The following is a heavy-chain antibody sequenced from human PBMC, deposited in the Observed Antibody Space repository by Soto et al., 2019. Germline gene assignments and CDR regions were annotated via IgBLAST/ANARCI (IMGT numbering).Heavy chain of an antibody. Sequence: APVKVSCKASGYTFTNYHINWVRQTTGQGLEWMGWMNPNSGDTGYAQKFQDRVTMTRNTTISTAYMELSSLTFEDTAIYSCARAPRNWGFDFWGLGTLVTVS. D-gene: IGHD7-27*01. CDR1: GYTFTNYH. CDR2: MNPNSGDT. CDR3: ARAPRNWGFDF. V-gene: IGHV1-8*01. J-gene: IGHJ4*02.